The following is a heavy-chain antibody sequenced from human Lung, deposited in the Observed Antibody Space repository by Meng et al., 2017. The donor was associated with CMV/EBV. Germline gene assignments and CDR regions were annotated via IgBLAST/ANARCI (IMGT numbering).Heavy chain of an antibody. Sequence: GGSXRLXCAASGFTFSSYEMNWVRQAPGKGLEWVSSISGSGGSTYSADSVQGRFTISRDNSKNTLYLQMSALRDEDTALYYCARGGPVAGKNWFDRWGHGTLVTVSS. CDR3: ARGGPVAGKNWFDR. J-gene: IGHJ5*02. CDR2: ISGSGGST. CDR1: GFTFSSYE. V-gene: IGHV3-23*01. D-gene: IGHD6-19*01.